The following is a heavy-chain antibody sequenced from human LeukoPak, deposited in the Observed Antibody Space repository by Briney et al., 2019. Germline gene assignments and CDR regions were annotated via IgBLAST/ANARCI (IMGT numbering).Heavy chain of an antibody. J-gene: IGHJ4*02. CDR1: GDSISSSSYY. D-gene: IGHD3/OR15-3a*01. CDR3: ARVSDFWIL. V-gene: IGHV4-39*07. CDR2: IYYRGST. Sequence: SETLSLTCTVSGDSISSSSYYWGWIRQPPGKGLEWIGSIYYRGSTYYNPSLKSRVTISADTSKNQFSLKLSSVTAADTAVYYCARVSDFWILWGQGTPVTVSS.